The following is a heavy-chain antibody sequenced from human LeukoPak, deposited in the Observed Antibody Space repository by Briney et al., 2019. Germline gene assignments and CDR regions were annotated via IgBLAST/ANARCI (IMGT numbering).Heavy chain of an antibody. D-gene: IGHD1-1*01. V-gene: IGHV4-39*07. CDR1: GGSISSSSYY. Sequence: SETLSLTCTVSGGSISSSSYYWGWIRQPPGKGLEWIGSIYYSGSTYYNPSLKSRVTISVDTSKNQFSLKLSSVTAADTAVYYCARGLDSGGTWFDPWGQGTLVTVSS. CDR2: IYYSGST. CDR3: ARGLDSGGTWFDP. J-gene: IGHJ5*02.